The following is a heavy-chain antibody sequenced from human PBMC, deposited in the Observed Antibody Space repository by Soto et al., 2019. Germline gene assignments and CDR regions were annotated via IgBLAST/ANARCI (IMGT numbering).Heavy chain of an antibody. CDR2: IYSSGST. CDR3: ARFVRSCSGNTCYTRADV. J-gene: IGHJ6*02. V-gene: IGHV4-61*01. CDR1: GGSVSSDTHY. Sequence: SETLSLTCTVSGGSVSSDTHYWSWIRQPPGKRLECIGFIYSSGSTNYNPSLKSRVTMSVDTSKNQFSLKLRSVIVADTAVYHCARFVRSCSGNTCYTRADVWGQGTTVT. D-gene: IGHD2-15*01.